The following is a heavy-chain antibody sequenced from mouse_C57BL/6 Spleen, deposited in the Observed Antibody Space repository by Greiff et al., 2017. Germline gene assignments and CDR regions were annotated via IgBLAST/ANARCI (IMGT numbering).Heavy chain of an antibody. J-gene: IGHJ4*01. CDR3: ARYGGSSKAMDD. D-gene: IGHD1-1*01. V-gene: IGHV1-15*01. Sequence: QVQLQQSGAELVRPGASVTLSCKASGYTFTDSEMHWVKQTPVHGLEWIGAIDPETGGTAYNQTFKGKAILTAAQPSSTAYMEHPSLTSEDSAVYYGARYGGSSKAMDDWGQGTTGTVSS. CDR2: IDPETGGT. CDR1: GYTFTDSE.